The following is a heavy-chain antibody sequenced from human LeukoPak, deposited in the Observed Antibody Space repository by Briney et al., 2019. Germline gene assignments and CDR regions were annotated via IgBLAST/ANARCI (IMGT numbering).Heavy chain of an antibody. D-gene: IGHD3-10*01. Sequence: ASVKVSCKASGYTFTSYGISWVRQAPGQGLEWMGWISAYNGNTNYAQKLQGRVTMTTDTSTSTAYMELRSLRSDDTAVYYCARDRDYGSGSYNPYYFDYWGQGTLVTVSS. CDR3: ARDRDYGSGSYNPYYFDY. V-gene: IGHV1-18*01. J-gene: IGHJ4*02. CDR2: ISAYNGNT. CDR1: GYTFTSYG.